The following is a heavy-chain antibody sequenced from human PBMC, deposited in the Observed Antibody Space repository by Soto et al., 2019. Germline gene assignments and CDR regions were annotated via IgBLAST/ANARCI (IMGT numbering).Heavy chain of an antibody. CDR3: AISNSTYCSGGSCYSY. J-gene: IGHJ4*02. V-gene: IGHV4-31*03. Sequence: SETLSLTCTVSGGSISSGGYYWSWIRQHPGKGLEWIGYIYYSGSTYYNPSLKSRVTISVDTSKNQFSLKLSSVTAADTAVYYCAISNSTYCSGGSCYSYWGQGTLVTVSS. D-gene: IGHD2-15*01. CDR1: GGSISSGGYY. CDR2: IYYSGST.